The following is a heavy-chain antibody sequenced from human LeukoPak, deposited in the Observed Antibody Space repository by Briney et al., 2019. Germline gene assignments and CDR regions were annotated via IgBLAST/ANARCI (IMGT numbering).Heavy chain of an antibody. CDR3: ARVPGDV. CDR2: ISGSGDST. J-gene: IGHJ6*04. V-gene: IGHV3-23*01. Sequence: GGSLRLSCAASGFTFSNYAMSWVRQAPGKGLEWVSAISGSGDSTYYADSVKGRFTISRDNAKNSLYLQMNSLRAEDTGVYYCARVPGDVWGKGTTVTVSS. D-gene: IGHD3-10*01. CDR1: GFTFSNYA.